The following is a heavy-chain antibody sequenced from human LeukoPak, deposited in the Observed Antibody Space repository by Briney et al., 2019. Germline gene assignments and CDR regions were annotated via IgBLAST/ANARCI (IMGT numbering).Heavy chain of an antibody. V-gene: IGHV1-69*06. Sequence: GASVKVSCKASGGTFSSYAISWVRQAPGQGLEWMGGIIPIFGTANYAQKFQGRVTITADKSTSTAYMELSSLRSEDTAVYYCARELYDYGGNSPLEYWGQGTLVTVSS. J-gene: IGHJ4*02. D-gene: IGHD4-23*01. CDR3: ARELYDYGGNSPLEY. CDR2: IIPIFGTA. CDR1: GGTFSSYA.